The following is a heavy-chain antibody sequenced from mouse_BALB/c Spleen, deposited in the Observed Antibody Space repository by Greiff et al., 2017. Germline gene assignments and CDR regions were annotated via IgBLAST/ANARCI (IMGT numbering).Heavy chain of an antibody. CDR2: ISSGGSYT. CDR3: ARHGKDAMDY. J-gene: IGHJ4*01. V-gene: IGHV5-9-4*01. CDR1: GFTFSSYA. Sequence: EVQGVESGGGLVKPGGSLKLSCAASGFTFSSYAMSWVRQSPEKRLEWVAEISSGGSYTYYPDTVTGRFTISRDNAKNTLYLEMSSLRSEDTAMYYCARHGKDAMDYWGQGTSVTVSS. D-gene: IGHD2-1*01.